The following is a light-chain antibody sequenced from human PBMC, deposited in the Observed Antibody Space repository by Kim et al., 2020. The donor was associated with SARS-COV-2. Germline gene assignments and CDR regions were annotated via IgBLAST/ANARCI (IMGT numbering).Light chain of an antibody. Sequence: EIVLTQSPGTLFLSPGERVNLSCRASQSVSSSNLAWYQHKPGQAPRLLIYGASSRATGIPDRFSGSGSGTDFTLTISRLESEDFAVYYCQQYARSPGTFGQGTKVDIK. J-gene: IGKJ1*01. CDR2: GAS. CDR3: QQYARSPGT. V-gene: IGKV3-20*01. CDR1: QSVSSSN.